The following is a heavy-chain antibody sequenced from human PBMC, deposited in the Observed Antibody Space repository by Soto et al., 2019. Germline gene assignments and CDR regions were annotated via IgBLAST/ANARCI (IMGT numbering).Heavy chain of an antibody. J-gene: IGHJ4*02. CDR2: INPSGGTT. CDR3: ARGPATAPDAY. CDR1: GYIFTSYY. Sequence: ASVKVSCKTPGYIFTSYYIHWVRQAPGQGLEWMGIINPSGGTTTYAQKFQGRVTMTRDTSTSTVYMELSSLRSEDTAVYYCARGPATAPDAYWGLGTLVTVSS. V-gene: IGHV1-46*01. D-gene: IGHD2-2*01.